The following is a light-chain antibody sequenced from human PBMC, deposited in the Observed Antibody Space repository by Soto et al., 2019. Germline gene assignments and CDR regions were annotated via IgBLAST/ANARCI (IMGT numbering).Light chain of an antibody. CDR2: TTY. CDR3: QSYDSSTSLTRYV. Sequence: QSVLTQPHSVSGTPGQRLTVSCSGSDSNIGSYSVHWFQQLPGTAPKLLISTTYQRPSGVPERFSGSKSGTSASLVITGLQTEDEADYYCQSYDSSTSLTRYVFGTGTKVTVL. J-gene: IGLJ1*01. CDR1: DSNIGSYS. V-gene: IGLV1-44*01.